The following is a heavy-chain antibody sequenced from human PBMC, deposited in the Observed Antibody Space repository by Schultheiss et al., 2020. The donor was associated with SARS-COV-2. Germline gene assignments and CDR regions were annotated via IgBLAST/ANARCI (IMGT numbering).Heavy chain of an antibody. CDR2: IYYSGST. Sequence: GSLRLSCTVSGGSISSYYWSWIRQPPGKGLEWIGYIYYSGSTNYNPSLKSRVTISVDTSKNQFSLKLSSVTAADTAVYYCARDLGSSGQYPSPNWFDPWGQGTLVTVSS. J-gene: IGHJ5*02. CDR1: GGSISSYY. D-gene: IGHD6-19*01. CDR3: ARDLGSSGQYPSPNWFDP. V-gene: IGHV4-59*12.